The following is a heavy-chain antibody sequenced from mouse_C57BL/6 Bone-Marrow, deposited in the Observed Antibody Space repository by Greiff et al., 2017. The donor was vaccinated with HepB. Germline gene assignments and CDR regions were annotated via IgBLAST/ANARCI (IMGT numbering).Heavy chain of an antibody. V-gene: IGHV3-6*01. CDR2: ISYDGSN. D-gene: IGHD1-1*01. CDR1: GYSITSGYY. J-gene: IGHJ3*01. CDR3: AREGLLRFQFAY. Sequence: DVKLQESGPGLVKPSQSLSLTCSVTGYSITSGYYWNWIRQFPGNKLEWMGYISYDGSNNYNPSLKNRISITRDTSKNQFFLKLNSVTTEDTATYYCAREGLLRFQFAYWGQGTLVTVSA.